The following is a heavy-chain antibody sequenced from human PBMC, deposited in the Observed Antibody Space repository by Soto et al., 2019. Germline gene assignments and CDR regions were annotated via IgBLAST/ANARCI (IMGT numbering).Heavy chain of an antibody. CDR3: VRRVKDASGYYHFDY. V-gene: IGHV4-34*01. CDR1: GGSLSGHY. D-gene: IGHD3-22*01. CDR2: INHSGST. J-gene: IGHJ4*02. Sequence: LSLTCAGYGGSLSGHYWSWIRQPPGKGLEWIGEINHSGSTNYNPSLKSRVIISVDTSNNQFSLRLSSVTAADTAVYYCVRRVKDASGYYHFDYWGQGTLVTVSS.